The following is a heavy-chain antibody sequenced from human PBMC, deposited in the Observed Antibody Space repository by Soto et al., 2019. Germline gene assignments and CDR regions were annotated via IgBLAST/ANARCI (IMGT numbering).Heavy chain of an antibody. D-gene: IGHD6-13*01. CDR1: GFTFSSYA. CDR3: ANSIAAAGLSMGY. Sequence: EVQLLESGGGLVQPGGSLRLSCAASGFTFSSYAMSWVRQAPGKGLEWVSAISGSGGGTYYADSVKGRFTISRDNSKNTLYLQMNSLRAEDTAVYYCANSIAAAGLSMGYWGQGNLVTVSA. CDR2: ISGSGGGT. V-gene: IGHV3-23*01. J-gene: IGHJ4*02.